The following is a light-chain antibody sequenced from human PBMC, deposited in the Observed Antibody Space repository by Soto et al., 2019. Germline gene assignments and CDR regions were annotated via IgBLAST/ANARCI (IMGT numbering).Light chain of an antibody. CDR2: DGY. Sequence: DIQMTQSPSTLSASVGDRVTITCRASQTINNQLAGSHKKPGKAPKLLNYDGYTLESGVPSRFSGSGSGTEFTLTIGSLQPDDFANYYGQQYDTYFRYTFGQGTKLDIK. CDR3: QQYDTYFRYT. V-gene: IGKV1-5*01. J-gene: IGKJ2*01. CDR1: QTINNQ.